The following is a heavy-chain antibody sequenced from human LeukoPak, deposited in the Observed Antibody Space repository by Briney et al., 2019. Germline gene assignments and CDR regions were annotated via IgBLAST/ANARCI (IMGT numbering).Heavy chain of an antibody. CDR3: ARGRAIQLF. CDR2: INHSGST. J-gene: IGHJ4*02. V-gene: IGHV4-34*01. CDR1: GGSFSGYY. Sequence: PSGTLSLTCAVYGGSFSGYYWSWIRQPPGKGLEWIGEINHSGSTNYNPSLKSRVTISVDTSKNQFSLKLSSVTAADTAVYYCARGRAIQLFWGQGTLVTVSS. D-gene: IGHD5-18*01.